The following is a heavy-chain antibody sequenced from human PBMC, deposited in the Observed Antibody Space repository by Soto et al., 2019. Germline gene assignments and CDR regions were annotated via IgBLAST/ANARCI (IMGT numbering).Heavy chain of an antibody. Sequence: RGYGGHWVSKEKGKGLEWVAVIWYDGSNKYYADSVKGRFTISRDNSKNTLYLQMNSLRAEDTAVYYCAREDPDCSGGSCYSGTYNFDYWGQGTLVTVSS. CDR2: IWYDGSNK. D-gene: IGHD2-15*01. J-gene: IGHJ4*02. V-gene: IGHV3-33*01. CDR3: AREDPDCSGGSCYSGTYNFDY. CDR1: RGYG.